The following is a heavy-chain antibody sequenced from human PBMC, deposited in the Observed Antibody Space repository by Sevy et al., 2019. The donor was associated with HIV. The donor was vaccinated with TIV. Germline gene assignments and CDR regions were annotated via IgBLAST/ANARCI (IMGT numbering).Heavy chain of an antibody. CDR2: INPNSGGT. CDR3: ARMGDYYDSSGYYPLKF. D-gene: IGHD3-22*01. J-gene: IGHJ4*02. Sequence: ASVKVSCKASGYTFTGYYVHCVRQAPGQGLEWMGWINPNSGGTYFAKKFQDSVTMTTDTSVNTAYMELRSLRFDDTAVYYCARMGDYYDSSGYYPLKFWGQGTLVTVSS. V-gene: IGHV1-2*02. CDR1: GYTFTGYY.